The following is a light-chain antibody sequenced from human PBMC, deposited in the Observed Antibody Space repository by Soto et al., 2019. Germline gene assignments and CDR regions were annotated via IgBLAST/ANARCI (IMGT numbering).Light chain of an antibody. CDR1: QSVTVNS. V-gene: IGKV3-20*01. CDR3: QQYGDSPLT. CDR2: AAS. Sequence: EILLTQSPSTLSLSPREGVTVSCRASQSVTVNSLAWYKQTPGQAPRFLSYAASTRAAAVPDRFTGSGSGTEFALTISRLEPEDFGVYYCQQYGDSPLTSGPGTKVDI. J-gene: IGKJ3*01.